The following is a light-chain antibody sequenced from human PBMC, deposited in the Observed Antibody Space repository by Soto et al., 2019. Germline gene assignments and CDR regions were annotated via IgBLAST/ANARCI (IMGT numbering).Light chain of an antibody. J-gene: IGLJ3*02. CDR2: EVT. V-gene: IGLV2-14*01. CDR3: SSYTSSGTWV. CDR1: SSDIDAYNY. Sequence: QSALTQPASVSGSPGQSITIACTGTSSDIDAYNYVSWYQQYPGQAPKLMIYEVTDRPSGVSNRFSGSKSGNTASLTISGLQADDEADYYCSSYTSSGTWVFGGGTKVTVL.